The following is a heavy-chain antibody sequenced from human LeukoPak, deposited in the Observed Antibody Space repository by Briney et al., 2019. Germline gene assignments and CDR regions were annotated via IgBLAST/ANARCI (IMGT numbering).Heavy chain of an antibody. V-gene: IGHV3-23*01. D-gene: IGHD6-19*01. Sequence: PGGSLRLSCAASGFTFSSYAMSWVRQAPGKGLEWVSAISGSGGSTYYADSVKGRFTISRDNSKNTLYLQMNSLRAEDTAVYYCAKEVADHIELGGWYYFDYWGQGTLVTVSS. CDR2: ISGSGGST. CDR3: AKEVADHIELGGWYYFDY. CDR1: GFTFSSYA. J-gene: IGHJ4*02.